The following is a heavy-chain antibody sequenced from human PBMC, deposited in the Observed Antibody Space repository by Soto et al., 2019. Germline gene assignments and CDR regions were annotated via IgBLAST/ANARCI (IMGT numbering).Heavy chain of an antibody. J-gene: IGHJ4*02. D-gene: IGHD3-10*01. CDR2: INPNSGGT. CDR3: ARLQFGEGFDY. Sequence: ASVKVSCKASGYTFSGFYMHWVRQAPGQGLEWMGWINPNSGGTKSAEKFQGRVTMTRDTSISTAYMELSRLTSDDTAVYYCARLQFGEGFDYWGQGALVTVSS. V-gene: IGHV1-2*02. CDR1: GYTFSGFY.